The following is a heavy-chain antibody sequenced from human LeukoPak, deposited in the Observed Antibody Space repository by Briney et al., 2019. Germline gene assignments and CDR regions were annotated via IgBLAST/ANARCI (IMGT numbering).Heavy chain of an antibody. Sequence: GGPLRLSCAASGFTFSSYEMNWVRQAPGKGLEWVSYISSSGSTIYYADSVKGRFTISRDNAKNSLYLQMNSLRAEDTAVYYCARVLRFLRYFDYWGQGTLVTVSS. CDR2: ISSSGSTI. D-gene: IGHD3-3*01. CDR1: GFTFSSYE. CDR3: ARVLRFLRYFDY. J-gene: IGHJ4*02. V-gene: IGHV3-48*03.